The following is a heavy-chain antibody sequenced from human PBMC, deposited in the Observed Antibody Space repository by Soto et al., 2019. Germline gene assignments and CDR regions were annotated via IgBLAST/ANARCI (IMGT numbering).Heavy chain of an antibody. CDR3: VLGSGTTRALGPTYYFDY. Sequence: QVQLVQSGAEVKKPGASVKVSCKASGYTFTSYGISWVRQAPGQGLEWMGWISAYNGNTNYAQKLQGRVTMTTDTSTSTAYMELRSLRSDDTAVYYCVLGSGTTRALGPTYYFDYWGQGTLVTVSS. J-gene: IGHJ4*02. V-gene: IGHV1-18*01. CDR2: ISAYNGNT. D-gene: IGHD1-1*01. CDR1: GYTFTSYG.